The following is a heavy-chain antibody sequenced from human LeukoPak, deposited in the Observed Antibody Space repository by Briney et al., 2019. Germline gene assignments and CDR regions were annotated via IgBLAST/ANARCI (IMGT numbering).Heavy chain of an antibody. J-gene: IGHJ6*04. CDR3: AELGITMIGGV. Sequence: ETGGSLRLSCAASRFTFSSYEMNWVRQAPGKGLEWVSYISSSGSTIYYADSVKGRFTISRDNAKNSLYLQMNSLRAEDTAVYYCAELGITMIGGVWGKGTTATISS. D-gene: IGHD3-10*02. CDR1: RFTFSSYE. V-gene: IGHV3-48*03. CDR2: ISSSGSTI.